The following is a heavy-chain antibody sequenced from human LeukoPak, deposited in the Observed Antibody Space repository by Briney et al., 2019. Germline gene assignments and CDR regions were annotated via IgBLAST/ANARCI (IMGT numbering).Heavy chain of an antibody. CDR1: GYTFTGYY. Sequence: GASVKVSCKASGYTFTGYYMHWVRQAPGQGLEWMGRINPNSGGTNYAQNFQGRVTMTRDTSISTAYMDLNRLTSDDTAVYYCARPDCSSTSCLNAFDIWGQGTMVTVSS. V-gene: IGHV1-2*06. CDR3: ARPDCSSTSCLNAFDI. CDR2: INPNSGGT. D-gene: IGHD2-2*01. J-gene: IGHJ3*02.